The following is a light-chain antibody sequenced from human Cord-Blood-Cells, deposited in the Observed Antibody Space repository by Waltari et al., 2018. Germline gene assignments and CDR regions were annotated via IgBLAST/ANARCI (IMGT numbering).Light chain of an antibody. J-gene: IGKJ2*01. CDR2: EAT. CDR3: LQHDKFPLYT. Sequence: ETTLKQSPAFMSATPADKVTINGNASQDIDDAMNWYQQKPGEVAIFIIQEATTLVPGIQPLFGGRGDGTDFTRTISKIESEDAAYYFCLQHDKFPLYTFGQGTKLEIK. CDR1: QDIDDA. V-gene: IGKV5-2*01.